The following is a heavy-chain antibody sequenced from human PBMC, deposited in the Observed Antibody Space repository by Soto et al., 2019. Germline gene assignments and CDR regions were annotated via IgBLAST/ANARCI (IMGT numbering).Heavy chain of an antibody. Sequence: QLQLQESGPGLVKPSETLSLTCTVSGGSISSSSYYWGWIRQPPGKGLEWIGSIYYSGSTYYNPSLKSRVPISVDTSKNQFSLKLSSVTAADTAVYYCAQVLLWFGVNWFDPWGQGTLVTVSS. CDR2: IYYSGST. V-gene: IGHV4-39*01. D-gene: IGHD3-10*01. CDR1: GGSISSSSYY. J-gene: IGHJ5*02. CDR3: AQVLLWFGVNWFDP.